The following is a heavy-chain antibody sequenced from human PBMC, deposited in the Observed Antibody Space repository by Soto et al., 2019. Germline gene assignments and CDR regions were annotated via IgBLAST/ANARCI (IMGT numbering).Heavy chain of an antibody. Sequence: SSETLSLTCTVSGGSISGYYWSWIRQSPEKGLEYIGYISYSGSTNYNPSLKSRVTTSLDTSKNQFSLKLSSVTAADTAVYYCARGHSSSSNRYNWLDSWGQGTLVNVSS. V-gene: IGHV4-59*08. CDR1: GGSISGYY. D-gene: IGHD6-13*01. CDR3: ARGHSSSSNRYNWLDS. J-gene: IGHJ5*01. CDR2: ISYSGST.